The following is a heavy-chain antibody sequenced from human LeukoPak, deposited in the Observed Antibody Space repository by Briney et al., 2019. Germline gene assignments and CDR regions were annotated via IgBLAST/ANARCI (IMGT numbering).Heavy chain of an antibody. D-gene: IGHD4-17*01. V-gene: IGHV3-66*04. CDR2: IYSGAST. CDR1: GFTVSSKY. Sequence: GGSLRLSCAASGFTVSSKYMSWVRQAPGKGLEWVSIIYSGASTYYADSVKGRFTISRDNSKNTVYLQMNSLRAEDTAVYHCASHTVNYYYGMDVWGQGTTVTVSS. J-gene: IGHJ6*02. CDR3: ASHTVNYYYGMDV.